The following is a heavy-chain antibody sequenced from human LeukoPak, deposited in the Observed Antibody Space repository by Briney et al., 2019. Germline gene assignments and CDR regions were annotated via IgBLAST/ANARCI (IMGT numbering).Heavy chain of an antibody. CDR1: GFTFSSYE. CDR3: ASLWVPAAYYYYYMDV. Sequence: GGSLRLSCAASGFTFSSYEMNWVRQAPGRGLEWVSYISSSGSTIYYADSVKGRFTISRDNAKNSLYLQMNSLRAEDTAVYYCASLWVPAAYYYYYMDVWGKGTTVTISS. CDR2: ISSSGSTI. D-gene: IGHD2-2*01. V-gene: IGHV3-48*03. J-gene: IGHJ6*03.